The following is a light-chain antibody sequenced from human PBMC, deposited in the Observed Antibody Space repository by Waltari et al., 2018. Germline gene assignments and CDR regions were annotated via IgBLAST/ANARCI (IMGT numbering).Light chain of an antibody. CDR3: QQYNSYLCT. V-gene: IGKV1-5*02. Sequence: DIQMTQSPSTLPASVGDRSTILCRASQSISNWLAWYQQKPGKAPKLLIYDASSLESGVPSRFSGSGSGTEFTLTISSLQPDDFATYYCQQYNSYLCTFGQGTKLEIK. J-gene: IGKJ2*02. CDR1: QSISNW. CDR2: DAS.